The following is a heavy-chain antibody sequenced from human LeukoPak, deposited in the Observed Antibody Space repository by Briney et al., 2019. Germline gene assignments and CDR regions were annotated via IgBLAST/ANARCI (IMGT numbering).Heavy chain of an antibody. CDR1: GGTFNNYA. J-gene: IGHJ6*03. Sequence: VASVKVSCKASGGTFNNYAINWVRQAPGQGLEWMGGIIPIFGSSNYAQKFQGRVTITADESTTTAYMELSSLRSDDTAVYYCARSDGSSWYGHTYYYYMDVWGKGTTVTVSS. D-gene: IGHD6-13*01. V-gene: IGHV1-69*13. CDR2: IIPIFGSS. CDR3: ARSDGSSWYGHTYYYYMDV.